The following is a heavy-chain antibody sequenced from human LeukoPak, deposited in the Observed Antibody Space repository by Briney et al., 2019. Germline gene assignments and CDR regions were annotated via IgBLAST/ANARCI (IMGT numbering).Heavy chain of an antibody. J-gene: IGHJ4*02. V-gene: IGHV4-59*01. CDR3: ASLIYDSSGYYYYFDY. CDR2: IYYSGST. CDR1: GGSISSYY. D-gene: IGHD3-22*01. Sequence: SETLSLTCTVSGGSISSYYWSWIRQPPGKGLEWIGYIYYSGSTNYNPSLKSRVTISVDTSKNQFSLKLSSVTAADTAVYYCASLIYDSSGYYYYFDYWGQGTLVTVSS.